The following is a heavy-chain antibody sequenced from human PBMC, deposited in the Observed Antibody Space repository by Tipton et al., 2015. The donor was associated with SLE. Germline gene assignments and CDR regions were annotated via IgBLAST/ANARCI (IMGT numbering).Heavy chain of an antibody. V-gene: IGHV3-30*02. CDR3: AKGVYDFWSGYRRNYYGMDV. CDR1: GFTFSSYG. J-gene: IGHJ6*02. CDR2: IRYDGSNK. Sequence: SLRLSCAASGFTFSSYGMHWVRQAPGKGLEWVAFIRYDGSNKYYADSVKGRFTISRDNSKNTLYLQMNSLRAEDTAVYYCAKGVYDFWSGYRRNYYGMDVWGQGTTVTVSS. D-gene: IGHD3-3*01.